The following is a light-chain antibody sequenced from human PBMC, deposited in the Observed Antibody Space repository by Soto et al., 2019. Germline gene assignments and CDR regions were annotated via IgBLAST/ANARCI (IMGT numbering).Light chain of an antibody. CDR3: QQYSTYPLT. J-gene: IGKJ4*01. CDR2: DAS. Sequence: DIQMTQSPSTLSASIGDRVTITCRASQSITTFLAWYQQKPGKAPQILIYDASKLEPGVPSRLSGGGSGTECTLTISSLQPDDFATYYCQQYSTYPLTFGPGTRVEIK. CDR1: QSITTF. V-gene: IGKV1-5*01.